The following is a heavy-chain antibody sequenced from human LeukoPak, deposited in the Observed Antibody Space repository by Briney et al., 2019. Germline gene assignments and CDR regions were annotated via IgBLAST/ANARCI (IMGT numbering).Heavy chain of an antibody. CDR2: IKSNANGGPT. CDR3: LTDLAFWRAQPDH. J-gene: IGHJ4*02. V-gene: IGHV3-15*01. D-gene: IGHD3-3*01. CDR1: GMTFTDTW. Sequence: PGGSLRLSCAASGMTFTDTWMSWVRQAPGKGLEWVGRIKSNANGGPTEYAAPVKGRFTISRDESKKTLYLQMNSLKDEDTAVYYCLTDLAFWRAQPDHWGRGTLVTVSS.